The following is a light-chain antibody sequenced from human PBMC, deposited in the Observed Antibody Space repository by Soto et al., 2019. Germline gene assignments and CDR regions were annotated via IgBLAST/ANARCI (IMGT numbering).Light chain of an antibody. V-gene: IGLV2-14*03. J-gene: IGLJ2*01. Sequence: QSVLTQPASVSGSPGQSITISCTGTSSDIGNYDYVSWYQQHPGKAPKLMIYDVNHRPSGVSDRFSGSKSGNTASLTISGLQTDDESDYYCSSYTTAGVLFGGGTQLTVL. CDR2: DVN. CDR3: SSYTTAGVL. CDR1: SSDIGNYDY.